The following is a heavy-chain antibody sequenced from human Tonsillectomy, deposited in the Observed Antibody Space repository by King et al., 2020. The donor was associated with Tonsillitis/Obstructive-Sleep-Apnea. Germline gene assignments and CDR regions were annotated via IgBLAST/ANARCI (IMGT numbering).Heavy chain of an antibody. CDR2: ISGSGDTT. V-gene: IGHV3-23*04. Sequence: VQLVESGGGLVQPGGSLRLSCAASGFTFSTYAMDWVRQAPGKGLEWVSAISGSGDTTYYADSVKGRFTFSRDNSKNTLYLQRNSLRAEDTAVYYCARDLIVAVSGASSDTFDIWGRGTTVTVSS. CDR1: GFTFSTYA. CDR3: ARDLIVAVSGASSDTFDI. D-gene: IGHD2-15*01. J-gene: IGHJ3*02.